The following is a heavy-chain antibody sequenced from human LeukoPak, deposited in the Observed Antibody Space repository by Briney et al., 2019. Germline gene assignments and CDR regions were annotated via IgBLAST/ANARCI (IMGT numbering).Heavy chain of an antibody. D-gene: IGHD2-8*02. V-gene: IGHV3-30*18. CDR3: AKSLRGTGLDAFDI. CDR1: GFTFSSYG. CDR2: ISYDGSDK. Sequence: PGGSLRLSCAASGFTFSSYGMHWVRQAPGKGLEWVAVISYDGSDKYYAGSVKGRFTTSRDNSKNTLYLQMNSLRADDTAVYYCAKSLRGTGLDAFDIWGQGTMVTVPS. J-gene: IGHJ3*02.